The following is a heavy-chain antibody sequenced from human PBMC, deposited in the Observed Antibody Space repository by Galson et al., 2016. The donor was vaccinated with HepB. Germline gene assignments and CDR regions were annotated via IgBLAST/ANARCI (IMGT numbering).Heavy chain of an antibody. Sequence: TLSLTCTVSGDAISSDGDYWSWIRHHPGKGLEWIGYIYYSGSTYYTPSLKSRVTISVDTSKNQFSLRLSSVTAADTAVYYCASGSYQSVYYWGQGTLVTVSS. CDR2: IYYSGST. J-gene: IGHJ4*02. CDR1: GDAISSDGDY. V-gene: IGHV4-31*03. CDR3: ASGSYQSVYY. D-gene: IGHD2-2*01.